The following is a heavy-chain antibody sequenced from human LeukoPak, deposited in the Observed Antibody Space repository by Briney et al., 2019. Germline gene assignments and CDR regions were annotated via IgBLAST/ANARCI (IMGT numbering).Heavy chain of an antibody. J-gene: IGHJ6*02. CDR1: GFTVSSNY. CDR2: IYSGGST. D-gene: IGHD3-3*01. Sequence: GGSLRLSCAASGFTVSSNYMSWVRQAPGKGLEWVSIIYSGGSTYYADSVKGRFTISRDNSKNTLYLQMNSLRAEDTAVYYCAKADVSIFGNYYYYGMDVWGRGTTVTVSS. V-gene: IGHV3-53*01. CDR3: AKADVSIFGNYYYYGMDV.